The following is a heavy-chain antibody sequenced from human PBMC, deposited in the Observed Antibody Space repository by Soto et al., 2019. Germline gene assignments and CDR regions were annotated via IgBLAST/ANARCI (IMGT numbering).Heavy chain of an antibody. CDR3: ASFYYYGSGSYYKTDYYYGMDV. Sequence: GASVKVSCKASGYTFTSYGISWVRQAPGQGLEWMGWISAYNGNTNYAQKLQGRVTMTTDTSTSTAYMELRSLRSDDTAVYYCASFYYYGSGSYYKTDYYYGMDVWGQGTTVTVSS. J-gene: IGHJ6*02. CDR1: GYTFTSYG. D-gene: IGHD3-10*01. V-gene: IGHV1-18*01. CDR2: ISAYNGNT.